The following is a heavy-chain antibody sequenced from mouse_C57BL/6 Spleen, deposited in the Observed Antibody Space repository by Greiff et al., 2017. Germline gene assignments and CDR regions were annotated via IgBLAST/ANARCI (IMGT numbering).Heavy chain of an antibody. CDR3: ARLGLFAY. Sequence: QVQLQQPGAELVKPGASVKMSCKASGYTFTSYWITWVKQRPGQGLEWIGDIYPGSGSTNYNEKFKSKATLTVDRSSSTAYMQLSGLTSEDSAVYYCARLGLFAYWGQGTLVTVYA. CDR2: IYPGSGST. V-gene: IGHV1-55*01. CDR1: GYTFTSYW. J-gene: IGHJ3*01. D-gene: IGHD3-1*01.